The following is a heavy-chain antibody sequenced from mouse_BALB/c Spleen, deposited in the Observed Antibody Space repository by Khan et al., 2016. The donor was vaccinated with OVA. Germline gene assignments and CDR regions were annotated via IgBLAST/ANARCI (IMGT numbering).Heavy chain of an antibody. Sequence: QVQLKESGAELARPGASVKLSCKASGYTFTDYYIDWVKQRTGQGLEWIGEIYPGSGNSYYNEKFKGKATLTADKSSSTAFMQLSSLTSEDSAVYFCAREWGAWFAYWGQGTLVTVSA. CDR2: IYPGSGNS. V-gene: IGHV1-77*01. CDR1: GYTFTDYY. J-gene: IGHJ3*01. CDR3: AREWGAWFAY.